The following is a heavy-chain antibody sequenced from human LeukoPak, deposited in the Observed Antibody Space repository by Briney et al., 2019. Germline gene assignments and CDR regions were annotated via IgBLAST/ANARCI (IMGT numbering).Heavy chain of an antibody. CDR2: ISHGGST. V-gene: IGHV4-34*01. D-gene: IGHD3-22*01. CDR3: ARTMWDSSGYYWAHFDY. CDR1: GGSFSDYY. Sequence: SETLSLTCAVYGGSFSDYYWSWIRQSPGKGLEWIGEISHGGSTNYNPSLKSRVSISLDTSKNHFSLKLSSVTAADTAVYYCARTMWDSSGYYWAHFDYWGQGTLVTVSS. J-gene: IGHJ4*02.